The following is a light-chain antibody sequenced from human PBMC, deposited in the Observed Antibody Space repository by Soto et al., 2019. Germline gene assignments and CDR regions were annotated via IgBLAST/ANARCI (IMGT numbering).Light chain of an antibody. Sequence: ILLTRAVKNLSLPLSAKHKLCYMASQSISSNYLAWYQHKPGQAPRLRIYDASSKATGTPDRFSGSGSGTDFTLTISRLEPEDFAVYYCQYYGSSHLNTCGQGTRLEIK. J-gene: IGKJ5*01. V-gene: IGKV3-20*01. CDR2: DAS. CDR3: QYYGSSHLNT. CDR1: QSISSNY.